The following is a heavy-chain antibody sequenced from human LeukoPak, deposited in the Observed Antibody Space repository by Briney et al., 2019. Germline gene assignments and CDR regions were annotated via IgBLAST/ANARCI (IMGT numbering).Heavy chain of an antibody. Sequence: SETLPLTCAVYGGSFSGYYWSWIRQPPGKGLEWIGEINHSGSTNYNPSLKTRATISVDTSKNQFPLKLSSVTAADTAVYYCARGLGSGSYLGGWFDPWGQGTLVTVSS. CDR1: GGSFSGYY. V-gene: IGHV4-34*01. CDR3: ARGLGSGSYLGGWFDP. J-gene: IGHJ5*02. CDR2: INHSGST. D-gene: IGHD1-26*01.